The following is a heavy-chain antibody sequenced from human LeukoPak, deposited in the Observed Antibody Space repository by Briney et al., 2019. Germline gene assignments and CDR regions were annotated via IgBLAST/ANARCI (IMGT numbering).Heavy chain of an antibody. CDR2: ISYDGSNK. CDR3: AREQDIVVVPAAILMY. CDR1: GFTFSSYS. J-gene: IGHJ4*02. V-gene: IGHV3-30*03. D-gene: IGHD2-2*01. Sequence: PGGSLRLSCAASGFTFSSYSMNWVRQAPGKGLEWVAVISYDGSNKYYADSVKGRFTISRDNSKNTLYLQMNSLRAEDTAVYYCAREQDIVVVPAAILMYWGQGTLDTVSS.